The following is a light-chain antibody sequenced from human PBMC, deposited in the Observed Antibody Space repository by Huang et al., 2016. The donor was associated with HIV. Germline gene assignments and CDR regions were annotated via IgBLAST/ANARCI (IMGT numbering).Light chain of an antibody. J-gene: IGKJ2*01. V-gene: IGKV3-15*01. CDR2: GAS. CDR1: QYVSSN. CDR3: QQYNNWPRT. Sequence: ERVMTQSPATLSVSLGERATLSCRASQYVSSNLAWYQQKPGQAPRRLIYGASTRLTDIPARFSGSGSGIEFTLTISSLQSEDFAVYYCQQYNNWPRTFGQGTKLQIK.